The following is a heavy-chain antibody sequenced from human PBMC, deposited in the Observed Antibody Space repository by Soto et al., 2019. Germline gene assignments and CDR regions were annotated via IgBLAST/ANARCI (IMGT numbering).Heavy chain of an antibody. V-gene: IGHV1-69*01. CDR3: ARPKFYYETRGYNDPKGNWFGP. Sequence: QEQLVQSGAEVKKPGSSVKVSCKASGGTFSSNGISWVRQAPGQGLEWMGGIIPIFVTAKYAQKFQGRVTITADESKNTADLEVSGLRSEDPAVYYFARPKFYYETRGYNDPKGNWFGPWGQGSLVTGSS. CDR2: IIPIFVTA. J-gene: IGHJ5*02. D-gene: IGHD3-22*01. CDR1: GGTFSSNG.